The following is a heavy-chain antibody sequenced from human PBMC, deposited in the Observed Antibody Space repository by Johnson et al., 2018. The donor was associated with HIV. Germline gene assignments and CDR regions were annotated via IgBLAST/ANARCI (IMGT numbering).Heavy chain of an antibody. CDR3: AKLTIFGVVPPNEGDAFDI. V-gene: IGHV3-11*04. CDR2: ISSSGSTI. Sequence: QVQLVESGGGLVKPGGSLRLSCAASGFTFSDYYMTWIRQAPRKGLEWVSYISSSGSTIYYADSVKGRFTISRDNARNSLFLQMNSLRAEDTAVYYCAKLTIFGVVPPNEGDAFDIWGQGTMVTVSS. J-gene: IGHJ3*02. D-gene: IGHD3-3*01. CDR1: GFTFSDYY.